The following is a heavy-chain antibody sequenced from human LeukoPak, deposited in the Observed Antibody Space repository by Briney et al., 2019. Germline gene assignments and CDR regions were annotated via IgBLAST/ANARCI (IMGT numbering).Heavy chain of an antibody. CDR2: INHSGST. D-gene: IGHD6-13*01. J-gene: IGHJ4*02. CDR3: ARTDSSSWYNGY. CDR1: GGSFSGYY. V-gene: IGHV4-34*01. Sequence: PSETLSLTCAVCGGSFSGYYWSWIRQPPGKGLEWIGEINHSGSTNYNPSLKSRVTISVDTSKNQFSLKLSSVTAADTAVYYCARTDSSSWYNGYWGQGTLVTVSS.